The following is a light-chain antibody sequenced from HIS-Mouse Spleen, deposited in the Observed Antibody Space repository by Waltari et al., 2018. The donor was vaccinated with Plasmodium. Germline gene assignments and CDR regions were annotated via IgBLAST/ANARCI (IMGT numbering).Light chain of an antibody. V-gene: IGKV3-15*01. J-gene: IGKJ3*01. CDR3: QQYNNGSFT. CDR1: QRVSRN. Sequence: IVMTQSPPPLSVSPGERATLPCRDSQRVSRNFAWYHQKHGQSPRPPIYGASTRATGIPARVIGSGSGTEFTLTISSLQSEDFAVYYCQQYNNGSFTFGPGTKVDIK. CDR2: GAS.